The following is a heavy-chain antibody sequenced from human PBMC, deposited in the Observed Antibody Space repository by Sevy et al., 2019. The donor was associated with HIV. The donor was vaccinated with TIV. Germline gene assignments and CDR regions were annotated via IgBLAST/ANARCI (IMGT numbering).Heavy chain of an antibody. CDR3: AREIAAAGTDAFDI. J-gene: IGHJ3*02. D-gene: IGHD6-13*01. V-gene: IGHV3-21*01. CDR2: ISSSSSYI. Sequence: GGSLRLSCAASGFTFSSYSMNWGRQAPGKGLEWVSSISSSSSYIYYADSVKGRFTISRDNAKNSLYLQMNSLRAEDTAVYYCAREIAAAGTDAFDIWGQGTMVTVSS. CDR1: GFTFSSYS.